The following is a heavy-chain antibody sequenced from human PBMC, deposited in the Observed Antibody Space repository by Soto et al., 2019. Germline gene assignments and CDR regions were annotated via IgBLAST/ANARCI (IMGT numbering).Heavy chain of an antibody. CDR2: IYSGGST. V-gene: IGHV3-53*02. Sequence: EVQLVETGGGLIQPGGSLRLSCAASGFTVSSNYMSWVRQAPGKGLEWAPVIYSGGSTYYANSVKGRFTISRDNSKNTLYLQMNSLRAEDTAVYYCARGWASRIVVVVADNDAFDIWGQGTMVTVSS. CDR3: ARGWASRIVVVVADNDAFDI. D-gene: IGHD2-15*01. CDR1: GFTVSSNY. J-gene: IGHJ3*02.